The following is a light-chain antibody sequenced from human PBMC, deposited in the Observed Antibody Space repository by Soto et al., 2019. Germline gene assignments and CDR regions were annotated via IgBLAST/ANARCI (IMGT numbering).Light chain of an antibody. Sequence: EIVLTHSPATLSLSPGEIATLSCRASQSVSSYLAWYQQKPGQAPRLLVYDASNRATGIPARFSGSGSGTDFTLTISSLEPEDFAVYYCQQRSNWPPITLGQGTRLEIK. V-gene: IGKV3-11*01. CDR1: QSVSSY. J-gene: IGKJ5*01. CDR3: QQRSNWPPIT. CDR2: DAS.